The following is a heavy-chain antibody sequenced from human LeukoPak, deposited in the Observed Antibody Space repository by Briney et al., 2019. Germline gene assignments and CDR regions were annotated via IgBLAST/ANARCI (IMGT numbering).Heavy chain of an antibody. CDR2: IIPIFGTA. V-gene: IGHV1-69*13. CDR1: GYTFTSYG. CDR3: ARDKNPAYRIYYYYYGMDV. J-gene: IGHJ6*02. D-gene: IGHD1-14*01. Sequence: SVKVSCKASGYTFTSYGISWVRQAPGQGLEWMGGIIPIFGTANYAQKFQGRVTITADESTSTAYMELSSLRSEDTAVYYCARDKNPAYRIYYYYYGMDVWGQGTTVTVSS.